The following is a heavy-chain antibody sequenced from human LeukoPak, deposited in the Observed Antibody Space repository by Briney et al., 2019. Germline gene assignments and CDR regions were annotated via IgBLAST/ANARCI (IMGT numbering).Heavy chain of an antibody. V-gene: IGHV1-24*01. J-gene: IGHJ4*02. D-gene: IGHD1-26*01. CDR2: FDPEDGET. CDR1: GYTLTELS. Sequence: GASVKVSCKVSGYTLTELSMHWVRQAPGKGLEWMGGFDPEDGETIYAQKFQGRVPMTEATSTDTAYMELSSLRSQDTAVYYCATYKGWELFYYWGQGTLVTVSS. CDR3: ATYKGWELFYY.